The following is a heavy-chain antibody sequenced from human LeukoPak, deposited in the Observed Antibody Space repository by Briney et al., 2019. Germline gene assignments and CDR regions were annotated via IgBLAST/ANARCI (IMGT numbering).Heavy chain of an antibody. J-gene: IGHJ4*02. CDR1: GYTFTGYY. CDR2: INPNSGGT. D-gene: IGHD2-2*02. Sequence: ASVKLSXKASGYTFTGYYMHWVRQAPGQGLEWIGWINPNSGGTNYAQKFQGRVTMTRDTSISTAYMELSRLRSDDTAVYYCARGQLLYIGFLLVDYWGQGTLVTVSS. V-gene: IGHV1-2*02. CDR3: ARGQLLYIGFLLVDY.